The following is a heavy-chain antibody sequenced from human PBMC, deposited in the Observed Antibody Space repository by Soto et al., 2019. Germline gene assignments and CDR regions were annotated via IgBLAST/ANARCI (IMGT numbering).Heavy chain of an antibody. D-gene: IGHD3-3*01. Sequence: SETLSLTCTVSGGSISSGGYYWSWIRQHPGKGLEWIGYIYYSGSTYYNPSLKSRVTISVDTSKNQFSLKLSSVTAADTAVCYCAMYYDFWSGYYNLDPWGQGTLVTVSS. CDR3: AMYYDFWSGYYNLDP. V-gene: IGHV4-31*03. J-gene: IGHJ5*02. CDR2: IYYSGST. CDR1: GGSISSGGYY.